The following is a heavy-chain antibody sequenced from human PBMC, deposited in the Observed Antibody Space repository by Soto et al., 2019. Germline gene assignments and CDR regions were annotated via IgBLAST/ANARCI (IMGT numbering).Heavy chain of an antibody. CDR3: ARDGGHHYHYDVGKY. D-gene: IGHD3-16*01. CDR1: GFPFSDYA. Sequence: QVQLVESGGGGVQPGRSLRIACAASGFPFSDYAFHWVRRAPGKGLEWVAVISFDGNVKYYAESVKGRFTISKDNSKNTLYLQMTSLRPEDSAVYYCARDGGHHYHYDVGKYWGQGTLVTVSS. V-gene: IGHV3-30-3*01. CDR2: ISFDGNVK. J-gene: IGHJ4*02.